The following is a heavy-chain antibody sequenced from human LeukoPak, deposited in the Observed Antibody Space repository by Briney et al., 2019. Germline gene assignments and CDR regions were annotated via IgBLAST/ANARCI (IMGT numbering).Heavy chain of an antibody. D-gene: IGHD2-2*01. CDR3: ARSPKDIVVVPAAWYAFDI. Sequence: GESLKISCKGSGCSFTSYWIGWVRQMPGKGLEWMGIIYPGDSDTRYSPSFQGQVTISADKSISTAYLQWSSLKASDTSMYYCARSPKDIVVVPAAWYAFDIWGQGTMVTVSS. CDR2: IYPGDSDT. CDR1: GCSFTSYW. J-gene: IGHJ3*02. V-gene: IGHV5-51*01.